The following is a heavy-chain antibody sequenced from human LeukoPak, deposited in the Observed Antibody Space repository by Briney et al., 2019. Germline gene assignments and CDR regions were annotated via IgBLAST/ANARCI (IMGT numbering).Heavy chain of an antibody. CDR2: ISSSSSTI. Sequence: PGGSLSLSCAASGFTFSSYSMNWVRQAPGKGLEWVSYISSSSSTIYYADSVKGRFTISRDNAKNSLYLQMNSLRAEDTAVYYCARGPHLIVVVPAAVNWFDPWGQGTLVTVSS. CDR3: ARGPHLIVVVPAAVNWFDP. CDR1: GFTFSSYS. V-gene: IGHV3-48*01. J-gene: IGHJ5*02. D-gene: IGHD2-2*01.